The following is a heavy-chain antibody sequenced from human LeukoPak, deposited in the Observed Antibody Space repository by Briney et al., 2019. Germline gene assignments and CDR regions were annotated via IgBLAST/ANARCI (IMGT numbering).Heavy chain of an antibody. Sequence: ASVKVSCKASGYTFTDYYLHWVRQAPGQGLEWMGWINPNSGGTNSAQTFQGRVTMTRDTSITTAYLDLSRLRSDDTAVYYCARIGYKHYFDYWGQGTLVTVSS. D-gene: IGHD5-24*01. CDR1: GYTFTDYY. J-gene: IGHJ4*02. CDR2: INPNSGGT. CDR3: ARIGYKHYFDY. V-gene: IGHV1-2*02.